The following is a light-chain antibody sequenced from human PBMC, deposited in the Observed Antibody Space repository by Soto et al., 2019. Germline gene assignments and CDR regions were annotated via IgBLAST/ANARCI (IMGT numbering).Light chain of an antibody. Sequence: DIVMTHSPDSLAVSLGERATINCKSSRSVLSSSNNKNQLAWYQQKLGQPPKLLIYWASTRESGVPDRFSGSGSGTDFILTISSLQAEDVAVYYCQQYYSPPLTFGEGTKVDNK. J-gene: IGKJ4*02. CDR1: RSVLSSSNNKNQ. CDR2: WAS. CDR3: QQYYSPPLT. V-gene: IGKV4-1*01.